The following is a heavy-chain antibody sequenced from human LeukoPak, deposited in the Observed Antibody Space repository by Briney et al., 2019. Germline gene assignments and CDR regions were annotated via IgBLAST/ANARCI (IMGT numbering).Heavy chain of an antibody. D-gene: IGHD3-10*01. Sequence: GGSLRLSCAASGFTFSSYAMSWVRQAPGKGLEWVSSISGTGGSTYYADSVKGRFTNSRDNSKNTLFLQMNSLRAEDTALYYCAKHFGSGDYYNFFDDWGQGTLVSVSS. CDR3: AKHFGSGDYYNFFDD. V-gene: IGHV3-23*01. CDR2: ISGTGGST. J-gene: IGHJ4*02. CDR1: GFTFSSYA.